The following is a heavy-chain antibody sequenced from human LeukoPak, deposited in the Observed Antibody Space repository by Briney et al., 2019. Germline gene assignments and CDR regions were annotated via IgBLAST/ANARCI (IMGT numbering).Heavy chain of an antibody. Sequence: PGGSLRLSCAASGFTFSNYAMNWVHQTPGKGLEWASAISGGSGYTYDTDSVKGRFTISRDNAKNTMYLQMNSLRAEDTAIYYCAKARGTSGWFFDYWGQGTLVTVSS. J-gene: IGHJ4*02. D-gene: IGHD6-19*01. V-gene: IGHV3-23*01. CDR3: AKARGTSGWFFDY. CDR1: GFTFSNYA. CDR2: ISGGSGYT.